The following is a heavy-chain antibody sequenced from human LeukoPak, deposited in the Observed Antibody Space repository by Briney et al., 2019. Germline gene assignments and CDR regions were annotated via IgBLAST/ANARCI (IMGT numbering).Heavy chain of an antibody. CDR2: INPHGGGT. Sequence: ASVKVSCKASEYTLTGYYLHWVRQAPGRGLEWVGWINPHGGGTDYAQTFQGRVTLTRDTSIATAYMALSRLTADDTAVYYCASTFGGSGSYDFDYWGQGTLVTVSS. J-gene: IGHJ4*02. D-gene: IGHD3-10*01. CDR1: EYTLTGYY. CDR3: ASTFGGSGSYDFDY. V-gene: IGHV1-2*02.